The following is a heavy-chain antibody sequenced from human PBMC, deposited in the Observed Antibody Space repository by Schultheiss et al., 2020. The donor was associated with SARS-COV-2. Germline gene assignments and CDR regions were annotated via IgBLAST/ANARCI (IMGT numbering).Heavy chain of an antibody. CDR1: GGSISSGGYY. Sequence: SETLSLTCTVSGGSISSGGYYWSWIRQHPGKGLEWIGYIYYSGSTYYNPSLKSRVTISVDTSKNQFSLKLSSVTAADTAVYYCASTSIAAAGKVDYWGQGTLVTVSS. V-gene: IGHV4-31*03. CDR3: ASTSIAAAGKVDY. CDR2: IYYSGST. J-gene: IGHJ4*02. D-gene: IGHD6-13*01.